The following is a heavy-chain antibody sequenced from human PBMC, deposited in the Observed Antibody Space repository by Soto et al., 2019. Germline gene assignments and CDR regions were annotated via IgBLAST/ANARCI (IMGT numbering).Heavy chain of an antibody. V-gene: IGHV3-74*01. J-gene: IGHJ4*02. CDR2: INSDGSST. CDR3: ARDYDFWSGYRTFDY. D-gene: IGHD3-3*01. Sequence: GGSLRLSCAASGFTFSSYWMHWVRQAPGKGLVWVSRINSDGSSTSYADSVKGRFTISRDNAKNTLYLQMNSLRAEDTAVYYCARDYDFWSGYRTFDYWGQGTLVTVSS. CDR1: GFTFSSYW.